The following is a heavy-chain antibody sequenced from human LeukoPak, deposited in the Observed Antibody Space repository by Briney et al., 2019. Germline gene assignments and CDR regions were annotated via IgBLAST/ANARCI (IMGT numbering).Heavy chain of an antibody. CDR2: LYSSGPT. D-gene: IGHD6-19*01. Sequence: GGSLRLSCAVSGFAVSSKYMSWVRQAPGKGLEWVAVLYSSGPTYYADSLKGRVTISRDDSKNTLSLQINGLRVEDTAVYYCATGGMTSGWKGGVFDIWGQGTLVIVSS. J-gene: IGHJ3*02. CDR1: GFAVSSKY. CDR3: ATGGMTSGWKGGVFDI. V-gene: IGHV3-66*01.